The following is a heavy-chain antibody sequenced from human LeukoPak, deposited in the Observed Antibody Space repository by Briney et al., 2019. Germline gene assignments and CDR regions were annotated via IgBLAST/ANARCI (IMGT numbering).Heavy chain of an antibody. V-gene: IGHV3-9*01. CDR2: VSWNSGTI. D-gene: IGHD6-13*01. Sequence: GGSLRLSCTASGFSFDDYAMHWVRQAPGKGLEWVSTVSWNSGTIRYVDSVKGRFTISRDNAKNPLYLQMNSLRPEDTALYYCARYSGATGKGFDHWGQGTLVTVSS. J-gene: IGHJ4*02. CDR1: GFSFDDYA. CDR3: ARYSGATGKGFDH.